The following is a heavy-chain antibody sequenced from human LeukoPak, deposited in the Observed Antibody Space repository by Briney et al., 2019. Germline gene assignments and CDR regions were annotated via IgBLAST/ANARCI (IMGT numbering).Heavy chain of an antibody. CDR3: ARDLNYYGSGYFDY. Sequence: SETLSLTCTVSGGSISSYYWSWIRRPPGKGLEWIGYIYYSGSTNYNPSLKSRVTISVDTSKNQFSLKLSSVTAADTAVYYCARDLNYYGSGYFDYWGQGTLVTVSS. J-gene: IGHJ4*02. CDR1: GGSISSYY. CDR2: IYYSGST. D-gene: IGHD3-10*01. V-gene: IGHV4-59*01.